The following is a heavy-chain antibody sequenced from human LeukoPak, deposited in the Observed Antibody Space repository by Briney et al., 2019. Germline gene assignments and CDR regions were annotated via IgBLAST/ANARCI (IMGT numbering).Heavy chain of an antibody. CDR1: GFTFSSYG. D-gene: IGHD2-2*01. V-gene: IGHV3-30*18. Sequence: GRSLRLSCAASGFTFSSYGMHWVRQAPGKGPEWVSGISYDGSNKYYADSVKGRFTISRDNSKNTLYLQMNSLRAEDTAVYYCAKSRGCSSTSCLVDYWGQGTLVTVSS. J-gene: IGHJ4*02. CDR3: AKSRGCSSTSCLVDY. CDR2: ISYDGSNK.